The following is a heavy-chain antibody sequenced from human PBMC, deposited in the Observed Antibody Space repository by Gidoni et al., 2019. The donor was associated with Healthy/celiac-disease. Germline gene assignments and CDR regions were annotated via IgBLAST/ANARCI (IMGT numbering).Heavy chain of an antibody. CDR2: IYYSGST. Sequence: QVQLQESGPGLVKPSQTLSLTCTVSGGSISSGDYYWSWIRQPPGKGLEWIGYIYYSGSTYYNPSLKSRVTISVDTSKNQFSLKLSSVTAADTAVYYCAREVVVAAYYYYGMDVWGQGTTVTVSS. CDR3: AREVVVAAYYYYGMDV. V-gene: IGHV4-30-4*01. J-gene: IGHJ6*02. CDR1: GGSISSGDYY. D-gene: IGHD2-15*01.